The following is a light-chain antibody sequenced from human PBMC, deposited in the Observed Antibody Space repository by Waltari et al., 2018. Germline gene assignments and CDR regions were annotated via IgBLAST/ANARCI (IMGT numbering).Light chain of an antibody. J-gene: IGKJ3*01. CDR2: DAS. V-gene: IGKV3-11*01. Sequence: EIVMTQSPATLSVSPGERATLSCRASESVSSYLAWYQQKPGQAPRLLIYDASNRATGIPARFSGSGSGTDFTLSISSLEPEDFAVYYCQQRSSWPIFTFGPGTKVDI. CDR3: QQRSSWPIFT. CDR1: ESVSSY.